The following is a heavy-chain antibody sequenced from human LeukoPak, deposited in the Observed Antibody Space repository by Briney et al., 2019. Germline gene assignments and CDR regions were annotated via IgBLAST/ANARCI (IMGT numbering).Heavy chain of an antibody. D-gene: IGHD6-6*01. J-gene: IGHJ3*02. Sequence: GGSLRLSCAASGFTFSSYSMNWVRQAPGKGLEWVSYISSSSSTIYYADSVKGRFTISRDNAKNSLYLQMNSLRAEDTAVYYCARDSIAALDAFDIWGQGTMVTVSS. V-gene: IGHV3-48*01. CDR3: ARDSIAALDAFDI. CDR1: GFTFSSYS. CDR2: ISSSSSTI.